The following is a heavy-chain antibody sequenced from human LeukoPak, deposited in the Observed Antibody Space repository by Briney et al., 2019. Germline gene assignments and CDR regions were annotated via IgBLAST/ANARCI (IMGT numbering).Heavy chain of an antibody. CDR3: ARRGMDYYDSSGDFSFDY. J-gene: IGHJ4*02. Sequence: GESLQISCKGSGYSFTSYWIGWVRQMPGKGLEWMGIIYPGDSDTRYSPSFQGQVTISADKSISTAYLQWSSLKASDTAMYYCARRGMDYYDSSGDFSFDYWGQGTLVAVSS. D-gene: IGHD3-22*01. CDR2: IYPGDSDT. CDR1: GYSFTSYW. V-gene: IGHV5-51*01.